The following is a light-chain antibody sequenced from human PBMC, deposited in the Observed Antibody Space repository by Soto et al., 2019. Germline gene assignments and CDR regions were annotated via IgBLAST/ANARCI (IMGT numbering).Light chain of an antibody. CDR3: QQYNSYPT. Sequence: DIEMTQSPSTLSANVGDRVTITCRASQSISSWLAWYQQKPGKAPKLLIYDASSLESGVPSRFSGSGSGTDFTLTISSLQPDDFATYYCQQYNSYPTFGQGTRLEIK. J-gene: IGKJ5*01. CDR2: DAS. CDR1: QSISSW. V-gene: IGKV1-5*01.